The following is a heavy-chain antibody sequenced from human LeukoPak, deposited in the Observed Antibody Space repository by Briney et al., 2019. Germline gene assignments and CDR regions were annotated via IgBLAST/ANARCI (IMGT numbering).Heavy chain of an antibody. CDR1: GLIFSKYW. V-gene: IGHV3-7*01. CDR3: AKVAKYYYGSETYYFFEH. Sequence: PGGSLRLSCAASGLIFSKYWMTWVRQAPGKGLEWVASIKPDGSEKYYLDSVKGRFTISRDNAKNSLHLQMNSLRVEDTAVYYCAKVAKYYYGSETYYFFEHWGQGTPVTASS. CDR2: IKPDGSEK. J-gene: IGHJ4*02. D-gene: IGHD3-10*01.